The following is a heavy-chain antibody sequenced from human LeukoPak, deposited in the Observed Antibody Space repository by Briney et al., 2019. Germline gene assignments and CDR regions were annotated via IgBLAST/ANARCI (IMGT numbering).Heavy chain of an antibody. CDR3: ARKGPANYYYYYMDV. CDR2: MNPNSGNT. V-gene: IGHV1-8*01. CDR1: GYTFTSYD. Sequence: ASAKVSCKASGYTFTSYDLNWVRQATGQGLEWMGWMNPNSGNTGYAPKFQGRVTMTRNTSISTAYMELSSLRSEDTAVYYCARKGPANYYYYYMDVWGKGTSVTVSS. D-gene: IGHD2-2*01. J-gene: IGHJ6*03.